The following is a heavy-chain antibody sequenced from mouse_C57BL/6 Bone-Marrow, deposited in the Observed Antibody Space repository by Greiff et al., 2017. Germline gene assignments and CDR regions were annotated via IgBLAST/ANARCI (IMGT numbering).Heavy chain of an antibody. V-gene: IGHV1-76*01. CDR2: IYPGSGNT. CDR3: ARSGDYDNAMDY. Sequence: QVQLQQSGAELVRPGASVKLSCKASGYTFTDYYINWVKQRPGQGLEWIARIYPGSGNTYYNEKFKGKATLTAEKSSSTAYMQLSSLTSEDSAVYFCARSGDYDNAMDYWGQGTSVTVSS. CDR1: GYTFTDYY. J-gene: IGHJ4*01. D-gene: IGHD2-4*01.